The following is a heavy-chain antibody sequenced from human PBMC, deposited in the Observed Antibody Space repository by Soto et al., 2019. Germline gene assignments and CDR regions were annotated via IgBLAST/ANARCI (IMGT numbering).Heavy chain of an antibody. J-gene: IGHJ4*02. Sequence: GGSLRLSCAASGFTFSSYAMSWVRHAPGKGLECVSAISGSVGSTYFADSVKGRFTISRDNSKNTLYLQMNSLRAEDTAVYYCAKDGGIVVALPFGYWGRGTLVTVTT. CDR3: AKDGGIVVALPFGY. CDR1: GFTFSSYA. CDR2: ISGSVGST. D-gene: IGHD3-22*01. V-gene: IGHV3-23*01.